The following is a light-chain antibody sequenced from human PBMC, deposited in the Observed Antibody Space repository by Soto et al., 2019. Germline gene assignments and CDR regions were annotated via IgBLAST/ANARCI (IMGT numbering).Light chain of an antibody. CDR2: EVT. CDR3: SSYAGSNNLRV. V-gene: IGLV2-8*01. Sequence: QSVLTQPPSASGSPGQSVTISCTGTSSDIGNYNYVSWYQQHPGKAPKLMIYEVTKRPSGVPDRFSGSKSGNTASLTVSGLQAEDEAVYNCSSYAGSNNLRVFGTGTNVTVL. J-gene: IGLJ1*01. CDR1: SSDIGNYNY.